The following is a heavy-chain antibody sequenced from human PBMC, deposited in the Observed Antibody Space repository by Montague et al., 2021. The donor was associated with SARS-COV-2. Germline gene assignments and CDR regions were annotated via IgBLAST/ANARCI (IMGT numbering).Heavy chain of an antibody. Sequence: SLRLSCAASGFTFGDYAMHWVRQAPGKGLEWVSGISWNIGSIAXXXSXXXRFXISRDNAKNSLYLQLNSLRAEATALYYCAKTGGSGWDYYDSSGYYVNWGQGTLVTVSS. CDR3: AKTGGSGWDYYDSSGYYVN. J-gene: IGHJ4*02. V-gene: IGHV3-9*01. D-gene: IGHD3-22*01. CDR1: GFTFGDYA. CDR2: ISWNIGSI.